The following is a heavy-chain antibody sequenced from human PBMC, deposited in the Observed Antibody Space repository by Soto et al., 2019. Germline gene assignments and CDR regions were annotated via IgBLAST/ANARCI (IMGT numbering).Heavy chain of an antibody. V-gene: IGHV1-69*02. D-gene: IGHD4-17*01. CDR3: ARESTVTKGVGSY. CDR1: GGTFSSYT. Sequence: QVQLVQSGAEVKKPGSSVKVSCKASGGTFSSYTISWVRQAPGQGLEWMGRIIPILGIANYAQKFQGRVTITADQSTSTAYMELSSLRSEDTAVYYCARESTVTKGVGSYWGQGTLVTVSS. J-gene: IGHJ4*02. CDR2: IIPILGIA.